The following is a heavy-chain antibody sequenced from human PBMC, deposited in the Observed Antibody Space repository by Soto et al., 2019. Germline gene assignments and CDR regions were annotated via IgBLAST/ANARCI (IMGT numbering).Heavy chain of an antibody. CDR3: VTSEEDSGYYYYGMDV. CDR2: TYYRSRWYS. CDR1: GDSASIGTVV. Sequence: SQTFSLTCAISGDSASIGTVVWNWIRLSPSRGLEWLGRTYYRSRWYSDYAVSVRSRIDINADTSKNQVSLQLNSVTPEDTAVYCRVTSEEDSGYYYYGMDVWGQGTTVTVS. D-gene: IGHD2-15*01. V-gene: IGHV6-1*01. J-gene: IGHJ6*02.